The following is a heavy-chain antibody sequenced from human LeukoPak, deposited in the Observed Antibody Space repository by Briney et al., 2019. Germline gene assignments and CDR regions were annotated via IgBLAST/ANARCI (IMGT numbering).Heavy chain of an antibody. V-gene: IGHV3-48*01. D-gene: IGHD5-24*01. CDR2: IGIDSGNT. CDR1: GFTFSDYS. Sequence: GGSLRLSCAASGFTFSDYSMNWVRQATGKGLEWISYIGIDSGNTNYADSVKGRFTISGDKAKNSLYLQMNSLRVEDTAVYYCARDYKYAFDNWGQGTLVTVSS. J-gene: IGHJ4*02. CDR3: ARDYKYAFDN.